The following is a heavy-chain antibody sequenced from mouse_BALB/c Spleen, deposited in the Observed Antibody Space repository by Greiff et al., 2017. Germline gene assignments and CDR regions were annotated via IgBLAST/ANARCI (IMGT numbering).Heavy chain of an antibody. V-gene: IGHV1-54*01. CDR3: ARRVFTTASYWYFDV. J-gene: IGHJ1*01. CDR1: GYAFTNYL. CDR2: INPGSGGT. Sequence: VQLVESGAELVRPGTSVKVSCKASGYAFTNYLIEWVKQRPGQGLEWIGVINPGSGGTNYTEKFKGKATLTADNSSSTAYMQLSSLTSEDTAVYYCARRVFTTASYWYFDVWGAGTTVTVSS. D-gene: IGHD1-2*01.